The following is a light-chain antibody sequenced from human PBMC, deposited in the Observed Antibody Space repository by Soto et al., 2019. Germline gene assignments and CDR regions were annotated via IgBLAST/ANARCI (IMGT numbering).Light chain of an antibody. V-gene: IGLV2-14*01. CDR2: EVS. Sequence: QSALTQPASVSGSPGQSITISCTGTSSDVGGYNYVSWYQQHPGKAPKLIIYEVSDRPSGVSDRFSGSKSGNTASLTISGLQAEDEADYYCSSFTSSSALMLFGGGTKVTVL. J-gene: IGLJ2*01. CDR1: SSDVGGYNY. CDR3: SSFTSSSALML.